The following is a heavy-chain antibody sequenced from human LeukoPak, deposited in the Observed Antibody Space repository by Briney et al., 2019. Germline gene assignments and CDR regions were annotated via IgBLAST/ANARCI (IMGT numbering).Heavy chain of an antibody. CDR1: GGSFSGYY. CDR2: INHSGST. Sequence: PSETLSLTCAVYGGSFSGYYWSWIRQPPGKGLEWIGEINHSGSTNYNPSLKSRVTISVDTSKNQFSLKLSSVTAADTAVYYCARERVRFGDSQGAFDIWGQGTMVTVSS. CDR3: ARERVRFGDSQGAFDI. V-gene: IGHV4-34*01. J-gene: IGHJ3*02. D-gene: IGHD3-10*01.